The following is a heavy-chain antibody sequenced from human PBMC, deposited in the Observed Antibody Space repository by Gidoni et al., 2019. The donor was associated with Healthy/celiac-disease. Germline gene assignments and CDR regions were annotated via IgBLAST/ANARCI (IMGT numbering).Heavy chain of an antibody. J-gene: IGHJ4*02. D-gene: IGHD3-22*01. CDR2: INPNRGGT. Sequence: QVQLVQSGAEVKKPGASVKVSCTASGYTFTGYYMHWVRQAPGQGLEWMGRINPNRGGTNYAQKFQGRVTMTRDTSISTAYMELSRLRSDDTAVYYCARENHIRSSGYYFVYWGQGTLVTVSS. CDR3: ARENHIRSSGYYFVY. V-gene: IGHV1-2*06. CDR1: GYTFTGYY.